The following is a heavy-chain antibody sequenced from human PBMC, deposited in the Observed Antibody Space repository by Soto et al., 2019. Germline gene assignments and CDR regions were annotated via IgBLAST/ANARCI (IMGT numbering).Heavy chain of an antibody. V-gene: IGHV3-30*04. J-gene: IGHJ4*02. CDR2: ISTDGRDK. CDR1: GFTFSSYA. Sequence: GGSLRLSCAASGFTFSSYAMHWVRQAPGKGLEWVAVISTDGRDKYHADSVKGRFTISRDNSKNTLYLQMNSLRPEDTAVYYCAKDHDLAAAGYYFDYWGQGTLVTVSS. D-gene: IGHD6-13*01. CDR3: AKDHDLAAAGYYFDY.